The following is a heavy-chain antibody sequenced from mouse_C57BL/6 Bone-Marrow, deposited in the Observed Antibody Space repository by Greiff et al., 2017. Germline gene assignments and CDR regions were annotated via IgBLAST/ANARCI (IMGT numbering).Heavy chain of an antibody. V-gene: IGHV1-52*01. D-gene: IGHD1-1*01. Sequence: QVQLQQPGAELVRPGSSVKLSCKASGYTFTSYWMHWVKQRPIQGLEWIGNIDPSGSETHYNQKFKDKATLTVDKSSSTAYMQLSRLTSKYSAVYYCARQRFITTAPYAMDYWGQGTSVTVSS. J-gene: IGHJ4*01. CDR3: ARQRFITTAPYAMDY. CDR2: IDPSGSET. CDR1: GYTFTSYW.